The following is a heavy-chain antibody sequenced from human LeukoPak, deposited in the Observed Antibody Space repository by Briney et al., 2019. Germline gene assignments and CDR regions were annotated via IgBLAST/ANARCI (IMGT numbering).Heavy chain of an antibody. Sequence: PGGSLRLSCAASGFTFSSYAMHWVRQAPGKGLGWVAVISYDGSNKYYADSVKGRFTISRDNSKNTLYLQMNSLRAEDTAVYYCVGEAFDIWGQGTMVTVSS. V-gene: IGHV3-30-3*01. CDR3: VGEAFDI. J-gene: IGHJ3*02. CDR2: ISYDGSNK. CDR1: GFTFSSYA.